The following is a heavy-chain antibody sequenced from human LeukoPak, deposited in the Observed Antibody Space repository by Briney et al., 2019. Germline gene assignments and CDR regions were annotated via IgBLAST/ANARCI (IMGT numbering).Heavy chain of an antibody. Sequence: PGRSLRLSCAASGFTFSSYGMHWVRQAPGKGLEWVAVISYDGSNKYYADSVKGRFTISRDNSKNTLYLQMNSLRAEDTAVYYCAKDGSSSWYSEYFQHWGKGTLVTVSS. CDR3: AKDGSSSWYSEYFQH. V-gene: IGHV3-30*18. CDR1: GFTFSSYG. D-gene: IGHD6-13*01. J-gene: IGHJ1*01. CDR2: ISYDGSNK.